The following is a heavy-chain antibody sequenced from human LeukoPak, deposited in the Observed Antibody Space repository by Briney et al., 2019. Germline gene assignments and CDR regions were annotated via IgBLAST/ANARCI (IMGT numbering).Heavy chain of an antibody. D-gene: IGHD1-1*01. J-gene: IGHJ4*02. V-gene: IGHV3-49*04. Sequence: GGSLRPSCTASGFTFGDFAMNWVRQAPGKGLGWVGFVKTKVYGGTTEYAASVKGRFTISRDDSKAIAYLQMNSLKTEDTAVYYCTRDHRDDWNPGYYFDYWGQGTLVTVSS. CDR2: VKTKVYGGTT. CDR3: TRDHRDDWNPGYYFDY. CDR1: GFTFGDFA.